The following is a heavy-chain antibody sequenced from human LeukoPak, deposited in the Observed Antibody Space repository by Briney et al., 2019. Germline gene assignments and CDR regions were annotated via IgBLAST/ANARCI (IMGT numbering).Heavy chain of an antibody. V-gene: IGHV3-23*01. CDR1: GFTFSSYA. D-gene: IGHD2-15*01. J-gene: IGHJ4*02. CDR3: AKDIAYCSGGSCYSFFDY. Sequence: GGSLRLSCAASGFTFSSYAMSWVRQAPGKGPGWVSAISGSGGSTYYADSVKGRFTISRDNSKNTLYLQMNSLRAEDTAVYYCAKDIAYCSGGSCYSFFDYWGQGTLVTVSS. CDR2: ISGSGGST.